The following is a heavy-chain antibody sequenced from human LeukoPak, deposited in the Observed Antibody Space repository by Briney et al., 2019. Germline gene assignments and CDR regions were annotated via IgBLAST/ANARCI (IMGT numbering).Heavy chain of an antibody. CDR3: AKDKAPGSWHTPSDF. V-gene: IGHV3-53*01. J-gene: IGHJ4*02. CDR1: GFTVSSNY. D-gene: IGHD6-13*01. CDR2: IYSDGST. Sequence: GGSLRLSCAASGFTVSSNYMSWVRQAPGKGPEWVSVIYSDGSTYYADSVKGRFTISRDNSKNTVFLQMNSLRADDTAKYYCAKDKAPGSWHTPSDFWGQGTLVTVSS.